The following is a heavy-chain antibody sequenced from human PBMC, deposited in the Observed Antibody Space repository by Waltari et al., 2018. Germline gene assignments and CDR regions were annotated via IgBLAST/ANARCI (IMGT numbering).Heavy chain of an antibody. J-gene: IGHJ5*02. V-gene: IGHV4-59*11. CDR2: IYYSGST. CDR1: GGSISSHY. CDR3: ARASLARSTGWFDP. D-gene: IGHD4-17*01. Sequence: QVQLQESGPGLVKPSETLSLTCTVSGGSISSHYWSWIRQPPGKGLEWIGYIYYSGSTNSTPSLKGRVHISVDTSNAQLSLKRSSVPAADTAVYYCARASLARSTGWFDPWGQGTLVTVSS.